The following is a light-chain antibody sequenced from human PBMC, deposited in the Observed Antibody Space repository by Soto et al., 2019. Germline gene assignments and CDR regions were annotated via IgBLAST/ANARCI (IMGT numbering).Light chain of an antibody. CDR1: QSISSY. J-gene: IGKJ5*01. V-gene: IGKV1-39*01. CDR2: TAS. Sequence: DIQMTQSPSSLSASVGDRVTITCRASQSISSYLNWYQQKPGKAPKLPIYTASSLQSGVPSRFSGSGSGTDFTLTISSLQPDDFATYYGQQSFSTPITFGQGTRLEIK. CDR3: QQSFSTPIT.